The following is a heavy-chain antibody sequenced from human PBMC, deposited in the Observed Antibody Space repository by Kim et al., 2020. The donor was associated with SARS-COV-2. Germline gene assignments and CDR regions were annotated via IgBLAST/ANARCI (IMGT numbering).Heavy chain of an antibody. CDR3: AKDLEYSSYRLDY. V-gene: IGHV3-30*18. CDR2: IAYDGSNK. D-gene: IGHD3-22*01. J-gene: IGHJ4*02. CDR1: GFTFSNYA. Sequence: GGSLRLYCAASGFTFSNYAMHWVRQAPGKGLEWVAVIAYDGSNKYYADSVKGRFSISSDNSKNTLYLQMNSLRVEDTAVYYCAKDLEYSSYRLDYWGQG.